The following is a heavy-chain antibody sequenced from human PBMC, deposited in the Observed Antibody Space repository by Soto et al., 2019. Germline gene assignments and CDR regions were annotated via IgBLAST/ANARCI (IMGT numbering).Heavy chain of an antibody. CDR2: ISAYNGNT. V-gene: IGHV1-18*01. CDR1: GYTFTSYG. CDR3: ARGERWLQLIPRPGAFDI. D-gene: IGHD5-12*01. J-gene: IGHJ3*02. Sequence: GASVKVSCKASGYTFTSYGISWVRQAPGQGLEWMGWISAYNGNTNYAQKLQGRVTMTTDTSTSTAYMELRSLRSDDTAVYYCARGERWLQLIPRPGAFDIWGQGTMVTVSS.